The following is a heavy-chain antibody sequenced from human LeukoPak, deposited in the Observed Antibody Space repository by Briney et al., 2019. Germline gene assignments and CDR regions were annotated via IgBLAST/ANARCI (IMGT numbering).Heavy chain of an antibody. J-gene: IGHJ6*04. V-gene: IGHV4-34*01. CDR2: INHSGST. CDR1: GGSFSGYY. CDR3: ARVTGYSSSPTVDV. Sequence: SETLSLTCAVYGGSFSGYYWSWIRQPPGKGLEWIGEINHSGSTNYNPSLKSRVTISVDTSKNQFSLKLSSVTAADTAVYYCARVTGYSSSPTVDVWGKGTTVPVSS. D-gene: IGHD6-13*01.